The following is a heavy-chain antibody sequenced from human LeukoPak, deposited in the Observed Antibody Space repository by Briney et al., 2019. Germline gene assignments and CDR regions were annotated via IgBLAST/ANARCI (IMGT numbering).Heavy chain of an antibody. D-gene: IGHD2-2*01. CDR1: GFTFSSYA. Sequence: GGSLRLSCAASGFTFSSYAMSWVRQAPGKGLEWVSAISGSGGSTYYADSVKGRFTISRDDSKNTLYLQMNSLRAEDTAVYYCAKAGYCSSTSCPSYYYYGMDVWGQGTTVTVSS. V-gene: IGHV3-23*01. CDR3: AKAGYCSSTSCPSYYYYGMDV. J-gene: IGHJ6*02. CDR2: ISGSGGST.